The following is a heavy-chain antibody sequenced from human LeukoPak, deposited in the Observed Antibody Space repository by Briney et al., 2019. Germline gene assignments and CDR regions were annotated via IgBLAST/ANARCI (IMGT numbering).Heavy chain of an antibody. D-gene: IGHD2-2*01. Sequence: ATVKVSCKASGYTFTSYAMHWVRQAPGQRPEWMGWINAGNGNTKYSQKFQGRVTITRDTSASTAYMELSSLRPEDTAVYYCARVQSAYCSSSSCYGGYFDYWGQGTLVTVSS. J-gene: IGHJ4*02. CDR2: INAGNGNT. CDR3: ARVQSAYCSSSSCYGGYFDY. V-gene: IGHV1-3*01. CDR1: GYTFTSYA.